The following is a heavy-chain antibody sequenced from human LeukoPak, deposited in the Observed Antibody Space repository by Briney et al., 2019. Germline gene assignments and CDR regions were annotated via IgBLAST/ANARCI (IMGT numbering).Heavy chain of an antibody. CDR2: IYYRGST. Sequence: PSQTLSLTCTVSGGSVSSAGYYWSWIRQHPGKALEWIGYIYYRGSTYFNPSLKRRVTISVDTSANQFSLKLSSVTAADTAVYYCARATGYCGSSSCYSLDYWGQGTLVTVSS. CDR1: GGSVSSAGYY. V-gene: IGHV4-31*03. J-gene: IGHJ4*02. CDR3: ARATGYCGSSSCYSLDY. D-gene: IGHD2-2*01.